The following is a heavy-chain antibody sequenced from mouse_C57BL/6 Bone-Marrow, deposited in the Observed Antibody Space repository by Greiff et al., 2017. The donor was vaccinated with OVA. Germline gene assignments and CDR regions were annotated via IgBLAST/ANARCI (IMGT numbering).Heavy chain of an antibody. CDR2: INPSTGGT. CDR1: GYSFTGYY. CDR3: ARRGGVLRRYFDV. V-gene: IGHV1-42*01. D-gene: IGHD1-1*01. Sequence: VQLKESGPELVKPGASVKISCKASGYSFTGYYMNWVKQSPEKSLEWIGEINPSTGGTTYNQKFKAKATLTVDKSSSTAYMQLKSLTSEDSAVYYCARRGGVLRRYFDVWGTGTTVTVSS. J-gene: IGHJ1*03.